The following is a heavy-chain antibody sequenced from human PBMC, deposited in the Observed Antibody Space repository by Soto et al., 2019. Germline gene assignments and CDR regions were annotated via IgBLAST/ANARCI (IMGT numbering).Heavy chain of an antibody. V-gene: IGHV1-69*06. CDR2: IIPLFGTT. Sequence: QVQVVQSGAEVKRPGSSVNVSCKASGGYFNNRQTLNSYPISWVRQAPGQGLAWMGGIIPLFGTTNYAQSFQGSITIIADKTTTMTSLTSNTVTSADTAVDYCAKSRLAEIYCYYYAMVVWGQGTTVTVSS. J-gene: IGHJ6*02. CDR3: AKSRLAEIYCYYYAMVV. CDR1: GGYFNNRQTLNSYP. D-gene: IGHD6-19*01.